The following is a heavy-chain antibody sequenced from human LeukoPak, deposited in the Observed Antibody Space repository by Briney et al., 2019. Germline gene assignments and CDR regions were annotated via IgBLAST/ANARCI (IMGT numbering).Heavy chain of an antibody. J-gene: IGHJ6*02. CDR3: ARGMNDFWSGYYTDGMDV. Sequence: PGGSLRLSCAASGFTFSSYAMSWVRQAPGKGLEWVAVIWYDGSNKYYADSVKGRFTISRDNSKNTLYLQMNSLRAEDTAVYYCARGMNDFWSGYYTDGMDVWGQGTTVTVSS. V-gene: IGHV3-33*08. CDR1: GFTFSSYA. CDR2: IWYDGSNK. D-gene: IGHD3-3*01.